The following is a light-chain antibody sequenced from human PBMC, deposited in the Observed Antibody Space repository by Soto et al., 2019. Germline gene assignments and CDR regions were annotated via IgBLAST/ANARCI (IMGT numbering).Light chain of an antibody. J-gene: IGKJ1*01. CDR1: QSISSW. Sequence: DIQMPQSPSTLSASVGDRVTITSRASQSISSWLAWYQQKPGKAPKLLIYDASNLESGVPSRFSGGGSGTESSLTISSLQPDVFATYYCQQYNYFWAFGQGTRVEIK. CDR2: DAS. CDR3: QQYNYFWA. V-gene: IGKV1-5*01.